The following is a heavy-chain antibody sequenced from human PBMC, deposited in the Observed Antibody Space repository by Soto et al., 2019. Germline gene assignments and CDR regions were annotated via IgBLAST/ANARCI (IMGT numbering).Heavy chain of an antibody. J-gene: IGHJ4*02. Sequence: ASVKVSCKTSGYTFENYGITWVRQAPGQGLEWMGWISVYNGRTKSAQKFQGRVTLTTETSTNTAYLEMRSLSSDDTAVYYCARDSGFVFDTTGYFDYWGQGTRVPGSS. CDR3: ARDSGFVFDTTGYFDY. V-gene: IGHV1-18*04. CDR2: ISVYNGRT. D-gene: IGHD3-9*01. CDR1: GYTFENYG.